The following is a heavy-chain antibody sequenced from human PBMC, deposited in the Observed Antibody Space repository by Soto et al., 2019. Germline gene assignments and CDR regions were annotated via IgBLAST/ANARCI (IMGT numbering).Heavy chain of an antibody. Sequence: GASLKVSCKASGYTFTSYGISWVRQAPGQGLEWMGWISAYNGNTNYAQKLQGRVTLTTDASTSTGYMELRSLRSDDTAVYYCARESLSPTYSSSWYAGPGTAFDIWGQGTMVTVSS. CDR1: GYTFTSYG. CDR2: ISAYNGNT. CDR3: ARESLSPTYSSSWYAGPGTAFDI. V-gene: IGHV1-18*01. D-gene: IGHD6-13*01. J-gene: IGHJ3*02.